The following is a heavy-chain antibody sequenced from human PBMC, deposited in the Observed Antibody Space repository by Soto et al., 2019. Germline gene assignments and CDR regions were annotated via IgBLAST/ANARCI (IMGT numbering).Heavy chain of an antibody. D-gene: IGHD4-17*01. CDR3: AKGRGDYALFVDY. J-gene: IGHJ4*02. V-gene: IGHV3-30*18. CDR1: GFTFSSYG. Sequence: GGSLRLSCAASGFTFSSYGMHWVRQAPGKGLEWVAVISYDGSNKYYADSVKGRFTISRDNSKNTLYLQMNSLRAEDTAVYYCAKGRGDYALFVDYWGQGTLVTVSS. CDR2: ISYDGSNK.